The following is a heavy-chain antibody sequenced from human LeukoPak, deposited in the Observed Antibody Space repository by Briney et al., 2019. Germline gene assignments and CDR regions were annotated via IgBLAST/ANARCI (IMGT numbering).Heavy chain of an antibody. D-gene: IGHD3-22*01. Sequence: PSETLSLTCTVSGGSISSRSYYWGWIRQPPGKGLEWIGIIYYSGSTYSNPSLRSRVTISVDTSKNQFSLKLSSVTAADTAVYYCARRKRSSGYLRPYYMDVWGKGTTVTISS. CDR3: ARRKRSSGYLRPYYMDV. CDR2: IYYSGST. CDR1: GGSISSRSYY. J-gene: IGHJ6*03. V-gene: IGHV4-39*01.